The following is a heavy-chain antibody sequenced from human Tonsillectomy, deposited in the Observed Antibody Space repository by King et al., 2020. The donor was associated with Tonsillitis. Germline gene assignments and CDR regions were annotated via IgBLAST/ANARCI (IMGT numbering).Heavy chain of an antibody. Sequence: QLVQSGTEVKMPGASVTVSCKASGYTFTNYHIHWIRQAPGQGLEWMGCIDCNSGSTNYAQNLQGRVTLTRDTSTNTAYLDLRSLTSDDTAVYYCSRETWVYGSWGQGTLVTVSS. CDR1: GYTFTNYH. CDR2: IDCNSGST. V-gene: IGHV1-2*02. D-gene: IGHD5-24*01. J-gene: IGHJ5*02. CDR3: SRETWVYGS.